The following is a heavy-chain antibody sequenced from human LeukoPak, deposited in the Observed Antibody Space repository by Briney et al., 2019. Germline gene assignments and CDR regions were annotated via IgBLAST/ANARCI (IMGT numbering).Heavy chain of an antibody. V-gene: IGHV1-69*13. Sequence: SVKVSCKASGGTFSSYAISWVRQAPGQGLEWMGGIIPIFGTANYAQKFQGRVTITADESTSTAYMELSSLRSEDTAVYYCAGPNIVVVPAARTEPKNCYYYYMDVWGKGTTVTVSS. D-gene: IGHD2-2*01. CDR3: AGPNIVVVPAARTEPKNCYYYYMDV. CDR2: IIPIFGTA. J-gene: IGHJ6*03. CDR1: GGTFSSYA.